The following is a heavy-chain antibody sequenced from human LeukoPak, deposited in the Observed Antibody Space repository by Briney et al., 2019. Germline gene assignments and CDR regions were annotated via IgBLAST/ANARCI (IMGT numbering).Heavy chain of an antibody. CDR3: ARSGGTYRFDY. CDR2: IKQDGREK. V-gene: IGHV3-7*01. CDR1: GFTFSNYW. D-gene: IGHD1-26*01. J-gene: IGHJ4*02. Sequence: GGSLRLSCAASGFTFSNYWMIWVRQALGKGLEWVANIKQDGREKSYVDSVKGRFSISRDNAKDSLYLQMNSLRAEDTAVYYCARSGGTYRFDYWGQGTLVTVSS.